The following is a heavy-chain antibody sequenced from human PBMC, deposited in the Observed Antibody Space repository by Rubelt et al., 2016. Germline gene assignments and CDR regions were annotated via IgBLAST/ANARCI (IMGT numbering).Heavy chain of an antibody. J-gene: IGHJ4*02. CDR1: GGSISSYY. CDR3: ARQPGN. CDR2: IYYSGST. V-gene: IGHV4-59*08. Sequence: QVQLQESGPGLVKPSETLSLTCTVSGGSISSYYWSWIRQPPGKGLEWIGYIYYSGSTYYNPSLKSRVTISVDTSKNQFSLKLSSVTAADTAVYYCARQPGNWGQGTLVTVSS.